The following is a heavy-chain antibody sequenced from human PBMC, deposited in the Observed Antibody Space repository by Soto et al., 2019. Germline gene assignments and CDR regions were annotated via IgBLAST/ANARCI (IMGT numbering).Heavy chain of an antibody. CDR2: IYHSGST. V-gene: IGHV4-30-2*01. J-gene: IGHJ5*02. D-gene: IGHD2-15*01. CDR3: ARRISWFDP. Sequence: QLQLQESGSGLVKPSQTLSLTCAVSGGSISSGVYSCSWIRQPPGQGLEWIGYIYHSGSTYYNPSLKSRLTMSVDRAKNQFYLKLSSVTAADTAVYYCARRISWFDPWGQGTLVTVSS. CDR1: GGSISSGVYS.